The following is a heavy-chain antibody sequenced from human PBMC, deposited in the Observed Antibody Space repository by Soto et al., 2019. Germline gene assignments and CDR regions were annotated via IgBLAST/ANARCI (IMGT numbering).Heavy chain of an antibody. Sequence: QVQLVQSGAEVKKPGSSVKVSCKTSGVSFNNNGIGWVRQAPGHGLEWMGGVSPPFRTSNYARKFQGRISITADASTGTVNMELSSLTSEDTAQYYCARVLYYGSVSYSPYGMDVWGQGTTVTVSS. CDR3: ARVLYYGSVSYSPYGMDV. J-gene: IGHJ6*02. CDR2: VSPPFRTS. D-gene: IGHD3-10*01. CDR1: GVSFNNNG. V-gene: IGHV1-69*01.